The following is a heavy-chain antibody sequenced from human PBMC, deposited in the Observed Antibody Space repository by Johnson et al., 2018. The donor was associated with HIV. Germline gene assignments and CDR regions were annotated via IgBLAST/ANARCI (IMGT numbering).Heavy chain of an antibody. V-gene: IGHV3-30-3*01. CDR2: ISYDASNK. CDR3: AKDTREADAFDM. Sequence: QVQLVASGGGVVQPGRSLRLSCAASGFTFSSYAMHWVRQAPGKGLEWVAVISYDASNKYYADSVKGRFIISRDNSNNTLVLRMNYLSAEDTAVYYCAKDTREADAFDMWGQGTMVSVSS. J-gene: IGHJ3*02. D-gene: IGHD1-26*01. CDR1: GFTFSSYA.